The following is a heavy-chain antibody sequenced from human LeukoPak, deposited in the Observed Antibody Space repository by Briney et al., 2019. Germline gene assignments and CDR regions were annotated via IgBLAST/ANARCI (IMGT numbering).Heavy chain of an antibody. CDR2: IRQDGGEK. V-gene: IGHV3-7*01. CDR1: GFTFTDYW. D-gene: IGHD6-13*01. J-gene: IGHJ4*01. CDR3: ARDGTAAGLYFDL. Sequence: GGSLRLSCAVSGFTFTDYWMNWVRQAPGKGLEWVASIRQDGGEKYYVDSVEGRFTISRDNTKNSLYLQMSALRAEDKAVYYCARDGTAAGLYFDLWGQGTLVTVSS.